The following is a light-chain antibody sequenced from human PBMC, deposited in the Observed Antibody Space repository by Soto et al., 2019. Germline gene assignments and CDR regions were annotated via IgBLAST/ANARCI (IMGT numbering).Light chain of an antibody. CDR2: DAS. CDR1: QSICTW. V-gene: IGKV1-5*01. CDR3: QEYNSYPIS. Sequence: DIQVTQSPATLSAFVGDRVTISCRARQSICTWLAWYQQKPGKAPKLLIYDASTLDSGVPSRFSGSGSGTEFTLTLSRLQPEDVALCFCQEYNSYPISFGQGTRLDI. J-gene: IGKJ5*01.